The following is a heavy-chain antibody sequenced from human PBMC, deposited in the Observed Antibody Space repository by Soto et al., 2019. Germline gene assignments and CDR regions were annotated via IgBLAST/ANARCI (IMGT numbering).Heavy chain of an antibody. D-gene: IGHD6-19*01. J-gene: IGHJ6*02. Sequence: QVQLVQSGAEVKKPGSSVKVSCKASGGTFSSYTISWVRQAPGQGLEWMGRIIPILGIADYAQKFQGRVTIPGDKSTSTAYMELSSLRSEDKAVDYCARDLDGRGVAGTGGGMDVWGQGTTVTVSS. CDR3: ARDLDGRGVAGTGGGMDV. CDR1: GGTFSSYT. CDR2: IIPILGIA. V-gene: IGHV1-69*08.